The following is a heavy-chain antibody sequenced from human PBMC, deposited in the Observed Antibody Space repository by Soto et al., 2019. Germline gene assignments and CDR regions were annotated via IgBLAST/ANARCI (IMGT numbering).Heavy chain of an antibody. CDR2: IIPFLGSA. CDR1: GGTFKSYV. D-gene: IGHD3-22*01. CDR3: AGTQFDTSGYYPSGLEL. Sequence: QVQLEQSGAEVEKPGSSVKVSCKPSGGTFKSYVLNWVRQAPGQGLEWMGGIIPFLGSADYAQKFQDRVTITADESTSTAYWELSSLRSEDSAVDYCAGTQFDTSGYYPSGLELWGQGTLVTVAS. V-gene: IGHV1-69*01. J-gene: IGHJ4*02.